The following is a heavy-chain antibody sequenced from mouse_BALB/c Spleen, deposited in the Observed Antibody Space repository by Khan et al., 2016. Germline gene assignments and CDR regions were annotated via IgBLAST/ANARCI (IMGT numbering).Heavy chain of an antibody. D-gene: IGHD1-1*01. CDR1: GFTFSSYW. CDR2: IRLKSDNYAT. Sequence: EVQLEESGGGLVQPGGSMKLSCVASGFTFSSYWMSWVRQSPEKGLEWVAEIRLKSDNYATHYAVSVKGKFTISRDDSKSRLYLQMNSFRAEDAGIYYCTTVVPDYWGQGTTLTVSS. J-gene: IGHJ2*01. V-gene: IGHV6-6*02. CDR3: TTVVPDY.